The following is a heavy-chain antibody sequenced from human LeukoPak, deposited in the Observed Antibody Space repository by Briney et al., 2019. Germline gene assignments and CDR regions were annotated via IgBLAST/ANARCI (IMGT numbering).Heavy chain of an antibody. V-gene: IGHV4-39*01. Sequence: SETLSLTCTVSGGSISSSSYYWGWIRQPPGKGLEWIGNIYYSGSTYYNPSLKSRVTIYVDTSKNQFSLKLSSVTAADTAVYYCASPDYYDSSGYYKPEYYFDYWGQGTLVTVSS. J-gene: IGHJ4*02. CDR3: ASPDYYDSSGYYKPEYYFDY. D-gene: IGHD3-22*01. CDR2: IYYSGST. CDR1: GGSISSSSYY.